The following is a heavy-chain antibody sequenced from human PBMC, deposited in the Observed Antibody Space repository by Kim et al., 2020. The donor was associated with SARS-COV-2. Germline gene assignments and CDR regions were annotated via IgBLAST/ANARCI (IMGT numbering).Heavy chain of an antibody. CDR1: GYTFTGYY. CDR3: ARDPGDTAMVGIDY. D-gene: IGHD5-18*01. Sequence: ASVKVSCKASGYTFTGYYMHWVRQAPGQGLEWMGWINPNSGGTNYAQKFQGRVTMTRDTSISTAYMELSRLRSDDTAVYYCARDPGDTAMVGIDYWGQGTLVTVSS. CDR2: INPNSGGT. J-gene: IGHJ4*02. V-gene: IGHV1-2*02.